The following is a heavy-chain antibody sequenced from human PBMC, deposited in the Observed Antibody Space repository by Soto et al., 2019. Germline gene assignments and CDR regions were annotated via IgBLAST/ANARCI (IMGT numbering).Heavy chain of an antibody. CDR2: IKSKTDGGTT. Sequence: EVQLVESGGGLVKPGGSLRLSCAASGFTFSNAGMNWVRQAPGKGLEWVGRIKSKTDGGTTDYAAPVKGRFTISRDDSKNTLYLQMNSLKTEDTAVYYCTTDLAWFGEVSGYWGQGTLVTVSS. V-gene: IGHV3-15*07. CDR1: GFTFSNAG. D-gene: IGHD3-10*01. J-gene: IGHJ4*02. CDR3: TTDLAWFGEVSGY.